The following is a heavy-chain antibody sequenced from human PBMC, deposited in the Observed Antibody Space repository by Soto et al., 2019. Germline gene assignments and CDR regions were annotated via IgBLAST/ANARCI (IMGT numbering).Heavy chain of an antibody. D-gene: IGHD4-4*01. CDR1: GFTCSRYW. CDR2: INSDGSMT. CDR3: VRGKDQYNTLTYSYYDR. Sequence: GGSLRLSCAPPGFTCSRYWMHWVRQAPGEGLMWVSRINSDGSMTSYADSVKGRFTISRDNAKNTVYLHMNSLRAEDAARYYCVRGKDQYNTLTYSYYDRWGQGTLVTVSS. V-gene: IGHV3-74*01. J-gene: IGHJ5*02.